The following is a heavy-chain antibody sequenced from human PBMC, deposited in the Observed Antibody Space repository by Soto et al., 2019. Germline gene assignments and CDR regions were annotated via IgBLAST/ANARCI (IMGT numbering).Heavy chain of an antibody. CDR2: ISGTGDSS. J-gene: IGHJ4*02. CDR3: AKDNGNYGSGSFSH. V-gene: IGHV3-23*01. CDR1: GCTIGSYG. D-gene: IGHD3-10*01. Sequence: EVQLLESGGGLVQPGGSLRLSCAASGCTIGSYGMSWVRQAPGKGLEWVSLISGTGDSSEYANSVKGRFTISRDYSKTTVFLQMNSLRAEDTAVYFCAKDNGNYGSGSFSHWGQGTLVTVSS.